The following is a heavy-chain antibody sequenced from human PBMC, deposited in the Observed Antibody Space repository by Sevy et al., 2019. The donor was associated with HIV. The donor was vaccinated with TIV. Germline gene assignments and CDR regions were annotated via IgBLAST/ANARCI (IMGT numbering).Heavy chain of an antibody. CDR2: IKSESDGGTT. CDR3: TARNFDF. J-gene: IGHJ4*02. Sequence: GGSLRLSCAASGLTLSYAWMNWVRQAPGKGLEWVGHIKSESDGGTTDFGTPVKGRFIISRDDSKNTLFLQMNSLKTGDTALYYCTARNFDFWGRGTLVTVSS. CDR1: GLTLSYAW. V-gene: IGHV3-15*07.